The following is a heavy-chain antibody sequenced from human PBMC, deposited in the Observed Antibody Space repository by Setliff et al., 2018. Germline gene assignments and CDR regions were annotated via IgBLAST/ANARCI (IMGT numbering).Heavy chain of an antibody. CDR2: INAGNGNI. CDR3: ARGDVYSGSYYHFDY. V-gene: IGHV1-3*01. D-gene: IGHD1-26*01. CDR1: GDTSTTYA. Sequence: ASVKVSCKASGDTSTTYAIHWVRQAPGLGLEWMGWINAGNGNIRYSQNFQGRVTITRDTSASTAYMELSSLTSEDTAIYYCARGDVYSGSYYHFDYWGQGTLVTVSS. J-gene: IGHJ4*02.